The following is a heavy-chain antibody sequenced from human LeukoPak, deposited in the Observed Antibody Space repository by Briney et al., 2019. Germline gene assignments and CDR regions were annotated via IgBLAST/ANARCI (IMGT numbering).Heavy chain of an antibody. CDR3: AREARWLRCLDH. J-gene: IGHJ5*02. D-gene: IGHD4-17*01. V-gene: IGHV3-49*03. Sequence: GGSLRLSCTASGFTFGDYAMSWFRQAPGKGLEWVGFIRSKAYGGATEYAASVKGRFTISRDDSKNTLYLQMNSLRAEDTAVYYCAREARWLRCLDHWGQGTLVTVSS. CDR1: GFTFGDYA. CDR2: IRSKAYGGAT.